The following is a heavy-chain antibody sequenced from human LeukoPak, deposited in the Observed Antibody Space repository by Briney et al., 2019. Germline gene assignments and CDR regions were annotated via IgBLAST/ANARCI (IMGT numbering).Heavy chain of an antibody. CDR2: ISWNSGSI. V-gene: IGHV3-9*01. J-gene: IGHJ4*02. CDR1: GFTFSSYA. D-gene: IGHD1-26*01. CDR3: AKDIWEESGFDY. Sequence: SLRLSCAASGFTFSSYAMHWVRQAPGKGLEWVSGISWNSGSIGYADSVKGRFTISRDNAKNSLYLQMNSLRAEDTALYYCAKDIWEESGFDYWGQGTLVTVSS.